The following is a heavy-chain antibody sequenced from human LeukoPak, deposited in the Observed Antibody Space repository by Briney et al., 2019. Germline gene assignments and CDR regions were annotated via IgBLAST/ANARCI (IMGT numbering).Heavy chain of an antibody. Sequence: ASVKVSCKASGYTFTSYYMHWVRQAPGQGLEWMGIINPSGGSTSYAQKFQGRVTMTRDTSTSTVYMELSSLRSEDTAVYYCARDVSGPRGYELTWWFDPWGHGALLTVSS. CDR2: INPSGGST. CDR1: GYTFTSYY. J-gene: IGHJ5*02. CDR3: ARDVSGPRGYELTWWFDP. V-gene: IGHV1-46*01. D-gene: IGHD5-12*01.